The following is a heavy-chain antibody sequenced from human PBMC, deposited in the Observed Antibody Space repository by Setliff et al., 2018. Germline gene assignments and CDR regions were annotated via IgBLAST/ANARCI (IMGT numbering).Heavy chain of an antibody. J-gene: IGHJ4*02. D-gene: IGHD3-16*01. CDR2: XXXXXTKI. CDR3: ARSINGYQQRYDF. Sequence: GGSLRLSCAASGFFFRSYEMNWVRQTPGKXXXXXXXXXXXXTKIYYADXXEGRFTISRDNGKNSLFLQMNSVRAEDTAVYYCARSINGYQQRYDFWGQGALVTVSS. V-gene: IGHV3-48*03. CDR1: GFFFRSYE.